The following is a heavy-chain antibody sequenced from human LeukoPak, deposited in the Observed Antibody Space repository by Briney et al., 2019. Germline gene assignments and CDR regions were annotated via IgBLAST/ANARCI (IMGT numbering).Heavy chain of an antibody. V-gene: IGHV3-21*01. D-gene: IGHD3-16*01. J-gene: IGHJ4*02. Sequence: GGSLRLSCAASGFTFSSYSMNWVRQAPGKGLEWVSSISSGGYIYYADSMKGRFTISRDNAKNSLYLQMNRLRAEDTAVYYCARAGGYGLPFTYYFDYWGQGTLVTVSS. CDR3: ARAGGYGLPFTYYFDY. CDR1: GFTFSSYS. CDR2: ISSGGYI.